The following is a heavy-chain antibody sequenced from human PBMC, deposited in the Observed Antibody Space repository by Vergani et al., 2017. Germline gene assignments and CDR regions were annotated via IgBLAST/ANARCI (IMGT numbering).Heavy chain of an antibody. Sequence: QVQLIQSGAEVRKPGSSVKVSCKASGDTVSSNSISWVRQAPGQGLEWMGRIIPIFGTTSYAQKFQGRVTILADESTSTAYMELSSLISEDTAVYYCARSSGYYSYYFDFWGQGTLVTVSS. CDR1: GDTVSSNS. CDR3: ARSSGYYSYYFDF. V-gene: IGHV1-69*15. CDR2: IIPIFGTT. D-gene: IGHD3-22*01. J-gene: IGHJ4*02.